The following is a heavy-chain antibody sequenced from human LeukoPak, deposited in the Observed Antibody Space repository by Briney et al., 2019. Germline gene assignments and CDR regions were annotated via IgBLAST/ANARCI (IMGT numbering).Heavy chain of an antibody. CDR3: ARDTRPGYCSSTSCSH. D-gene: IGHD2-2*03. Sequence: SETLSLTCAVSGGSISSGGYYWSWIRQPPGKGLEWIRYIYHSGSTYYNPSLKSRVTISVDRSKNQFSLKLSSVTAADTAVYYCARDTRPGYCSSTSCSHWGQGTLVTVSS. CDR2: IYHSGST. J-gene: IGHJ4*02. V-gene: IGHV4-30-2*01. CDR1: GGSISSGGYY.